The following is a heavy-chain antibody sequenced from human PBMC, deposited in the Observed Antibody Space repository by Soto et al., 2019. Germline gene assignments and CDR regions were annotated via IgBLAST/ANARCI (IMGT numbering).Heavy chain of an antibody. CDR3: ARGGSSGWSLGYYYYGMDV. J-gene: IGHJ6*02. V-gene: IGHV3-33*01. CDR1: GFTFSSYG. D-gene: IGHD6-19*01. CDR2: IWYDGSNK. Sequence: GGSLRLSCAASGFTFSSYGMHWVRQAPGKGLEWVAVIWYDGSNKYYADSVKGRFTISRDNSKNTLYLQMNSLRAEDTAVYYCARGGSSGWSLGYYYYGMDVWGQGTTVTVSS.